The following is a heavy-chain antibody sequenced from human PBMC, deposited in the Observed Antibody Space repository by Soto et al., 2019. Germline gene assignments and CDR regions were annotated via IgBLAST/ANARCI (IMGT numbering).Heavy chain of an antibody. J-gene: IGHJ4*02. V-gene: IGHV3-30-3*01. Sequence: QVQLVESGGGVVQPGRSLRLSCAASGFTFSSYAMHWVRQAPGKGLEWVAVISYDGSNKYYADSVKGRFTISRDNSKNKLYLQMNSLRAEDTAVYYCARARAAAALDYWGQGTLVTVSS. CDR2: ISYDGSNK. D-gene: IGHD6-13*01. CDR1: GFTFSSYA. CDR3: ARARAAAALDY.